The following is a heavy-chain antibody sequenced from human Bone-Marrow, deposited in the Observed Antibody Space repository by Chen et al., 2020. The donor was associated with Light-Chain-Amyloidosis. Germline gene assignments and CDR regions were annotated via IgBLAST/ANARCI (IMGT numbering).Heavy chain of an antibody. V-gene: IGHV1-69*05. CDR3: ATARLQAGNYTYYQSYYMHV. D-gene: IGHD1-7*01. Sequence: GTEVKKPGPSVKVSCKASGGTFSGYALNWVRQAPGQGLEWMAEIIPVIGTIRYAPDFQGRVTVTTDESMSTAYMELSSLRSEDTAVYYCATARLQAGNYTYYQSYYMHVWGTGTTVIVSS. CDR2: IIPVIGTI. CDR1: GGTFSGYA. J-gene: IGHJ6*03.